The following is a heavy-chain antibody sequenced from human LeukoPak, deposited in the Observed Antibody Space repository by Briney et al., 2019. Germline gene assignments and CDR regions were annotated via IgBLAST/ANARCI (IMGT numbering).Heavy chain of an antibody. CDR1: GYTFTGYY. V-gene: IGHV1-2*02. CDR2: INPNRGGT. Sequence: GASVKVSCKASGYTFTGYYMHWVRQAPGQGLEWMGWINPNRGGTNYAQKFQGRVTMTRDTSISTAYMELSRLRSDDTAVYYCARAGDLITMARGDTNWFDPWGQGTLVTVSS. J-gene: IGHJ5*02. CDR3: ARAGDLITMARGDTNWFDP. D-gene: IGHD3-10*01.